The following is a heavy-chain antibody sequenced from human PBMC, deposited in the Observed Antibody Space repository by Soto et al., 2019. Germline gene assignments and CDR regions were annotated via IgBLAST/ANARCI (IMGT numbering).Heavy chain of an antibody. CDR2: TYYRSKWYY. J-gene: IGHJ4*01. V-gene: IGHV6-1*01. Sequence: SQTLSLTCDISGDSVSSNTAGWNRVRQSPSRGLEWLGRTYYRSKWYYDYALSVRSRITINPDTSKNQYSLQLNSVTPEDTAVYYCARGEQYSGRIFDYWGQGTLATVPS. CDR3: ARGEQYSGRIFDY. CDR1: GDSVSSNTAG. D-gene: IGHD1-26*01.